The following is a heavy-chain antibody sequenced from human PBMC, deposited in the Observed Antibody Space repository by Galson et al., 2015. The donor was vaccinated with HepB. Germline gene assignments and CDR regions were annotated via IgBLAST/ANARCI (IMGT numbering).Heavy chain of an antibody. D-gene: IGHD6-19*01. CDR1: GFNLSSYA. CDR3: ARDQSWAIAWAGIFDY. J-gene: IGHJ4*02. V-gene: IGHV3-30*04. CDR2: MSYDGSNK. Sequence: SLRLSCAASGFNLSSYAMHWVRQAPGKGLEWVAVMSYDGSNKKYADSVKGRFTISRDTSKNTLYLQMNSLRPEDTAVYYCARDQSWAIAWAGIFDYWGQGSLVTVSS.